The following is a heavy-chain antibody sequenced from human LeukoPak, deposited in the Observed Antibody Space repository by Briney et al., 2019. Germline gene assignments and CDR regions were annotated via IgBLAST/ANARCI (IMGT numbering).Heavy chain of an antibody. CDR3: ARDRGGYCTSTSCYGIDY. CDR2: ISFDGSKK. D-gene: IGHD2-2*01. Sequence: GGSLRLSWAASGFTFSSYAIHWVRQAPGKGLEWVAVISFDGSKKYYADSVKGRFTISRDNSKNTLYLQMNSLRAEDTAVYYCARDRGGYCTSTSCYGIDYWGQGTLVTVSS. J-gene: IGHJ4*02. V-gene: IGHV3-30-3*01. CDR1: GFTFSSYA.